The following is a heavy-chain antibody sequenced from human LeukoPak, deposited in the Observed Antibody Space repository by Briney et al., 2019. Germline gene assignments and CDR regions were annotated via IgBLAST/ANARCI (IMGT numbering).Heavy chain of an antibody. Sequence: PGGSLRLSCAGSGFTFSNYWMHWVRQAPGKGLEWVSGITWNGGTIDYADSVKGRFTISRDNAKNSLYLQMNSLRAEDTALYYCATRYASGPIADYWGQGTLVTVSS. V-gene: IGHV3-9*01. D-gene: IGHD3-10*01. CDR2: ITWNGGTI. J-gene: IGHJ4*02. CDR1: GFTFSNYW. CDR3: ATRYASGPIADY.